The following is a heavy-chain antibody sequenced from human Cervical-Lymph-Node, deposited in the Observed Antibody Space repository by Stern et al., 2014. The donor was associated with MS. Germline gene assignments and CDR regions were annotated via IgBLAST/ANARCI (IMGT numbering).Heavy chain of an antibody. V-gene: IGHV4-59*12. CDR3: TRKGVAVRDAFDV. J-gene: IGHJ3*01. CDR1: GGAISPNY. CDR2: VYHTGRT. Sequence: VQLLESGPGLVKPSETLSLSCSVSGGAISPNYWSWVRQAPGKGLESLGHVYHTGRTDYNPSLKMRVTISVDLAKNTFSLNLTSVTAADTAIYFCTRKGVAVRDAFDVWGQGTMAIVSS. D-gene: IGHD6-19*01.